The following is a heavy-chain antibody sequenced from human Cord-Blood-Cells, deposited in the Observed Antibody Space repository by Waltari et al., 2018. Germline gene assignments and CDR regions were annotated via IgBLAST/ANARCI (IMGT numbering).Heavy chain of an antibody. D-gene: IGHD3-10*01. CDR2: IYCSGRP. V-gene: IGHV4-39*01. Sequence: QLQLQESGPGLVKPSETLSLTCTVSGGSISSSSYYWGWIRQPPGKGREWIGSIYCSGRPSDIPALKGLVTIAVDTSKNQFAVKLGCVTAAGTAVYYCASAYYYGSGSSPYWYFDLWGRGTLVTVSS. CDR1: GGSISSSSYY. J-gene: IGHJ2*01. CDR3: ASAYYYGSGSSPYWYFDL.